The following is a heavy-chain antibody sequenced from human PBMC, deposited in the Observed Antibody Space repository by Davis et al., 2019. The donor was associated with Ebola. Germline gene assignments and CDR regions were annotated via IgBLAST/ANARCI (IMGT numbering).Heavy chain of an antibody. CDR1: GYSFTSYW. J-gene: IGHJ4*02. CDR3: ARLVTYYYGSGSYYYLDY. Sequence: GESLKISCKGSGYSFTSYWIGWVRQMPGKGLEWMGIIYPGDSDTRYSPSFQGQVTISADKSISTAYLQWSSLKASDTAMYYCARLVTYYYGSGSYYYLDYWGQGTLVTVSS. CDR2: IYPGDSDT. D-gene: IGHD3-10*01. V-gene: IGHV5-51*01.